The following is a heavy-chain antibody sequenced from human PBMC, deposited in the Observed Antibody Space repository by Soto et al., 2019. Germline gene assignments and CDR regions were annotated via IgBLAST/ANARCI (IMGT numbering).Heavy chain of an antibody. D-gene: IGHD4-4*01. V-gene: IGHV4-34*01. CDR2: INHSGST. Sequence: SETLSLTCAVYGGSFSGYYWSWIRQPPGKGLEWIGEINHSGSTNYNPSLKSRVTISVDTSKNQFSLKLSSVTAADTAVYYCAREVTTVKGGQKARDYWGQGTLVTVSS. CDR1: GGSFSGYY. J-gene: IGHJ4*02. CDR3: AREVTTVKGGQKARDY.